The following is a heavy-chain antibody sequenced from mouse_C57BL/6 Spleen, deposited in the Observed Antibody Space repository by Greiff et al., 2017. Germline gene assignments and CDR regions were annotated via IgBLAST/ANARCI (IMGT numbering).Heavy chain of an antibody. Sequence: VQLQQPGAELVRPGTSVKLSCKASGYTFTSYWMHWVKQRPGQGLEWIGVIDPSDSYTNYNQKFKGKATLTVDPSSSPAYMQLSSLTSEDSAVYYCARLGSNYDYWYFDVWGTGTTVTVSS. CDR3: ARLGSNYDYWYFDV. J-gene: IGHJ1*03. CDR1: GYTFTSYW. CDR2: IDPSDSYT. V-gene: IGHV1-59*01. D-gene: IGHD2-5*01.